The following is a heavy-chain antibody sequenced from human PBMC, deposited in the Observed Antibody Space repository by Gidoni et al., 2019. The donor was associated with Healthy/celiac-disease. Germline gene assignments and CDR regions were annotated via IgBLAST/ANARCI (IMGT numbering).Heavy chain of an antibody. CDR3: ARLRSSGWPIDY. Sequence: QVQLQESGPGLVKPSETLSLPCPVSGGSISSYYWSWLRQPPGKGLEWIGYIYSSGSTNYNPSLKSRVTISVDTSKNQFSLKLSSVTAADTAVYYCARLRSSGWPIDYWGQGTLVTVSS. J-gene: IGHJ4*02. CDR2: IYSSGST. D-gene: IGHD6-19*01. CDR1: GGSISSYY. V-gene: IGHV4-59*08.